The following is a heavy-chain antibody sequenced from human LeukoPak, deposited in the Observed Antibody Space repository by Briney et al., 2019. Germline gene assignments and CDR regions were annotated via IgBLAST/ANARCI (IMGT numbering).Heavy chain of an antibody. V-gene: IGHV3-30-3*01. Sequence: QPGGSLRLSCAAAGFSFSSYPMHWVRQAPGKGLEWVAVISYDGSNKYYADSVKGRFTISRDNSKNTLYLQMNSPRAEDTAVYYCARDSGQQLVLDYWGQGTLVTVSS. CDR2: ISYDGSNK. D-gene: IGHD6-13*01. CDR1: GFSFSSYP. CDR3: ARDSGQQLVLDY. J-gene: IGHJ4*02.